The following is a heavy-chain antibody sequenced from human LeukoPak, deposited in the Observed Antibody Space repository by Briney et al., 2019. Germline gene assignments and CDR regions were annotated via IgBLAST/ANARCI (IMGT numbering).Heavy chain of an antibody. Sequence: WIGPIHTSGSTNYNPSPKSRVTMSVDTSKNQFSLKLSSVTAADTAVYYCARDWGRSDAFDIWGQGTMVTVSS. D-gene: IGHD3-16*01. CDR2: IHTSGST. V-gene: IGHV4-4*07. CDR3: ARDWGRSDAFDI. J-gene: IGHJ3*02.